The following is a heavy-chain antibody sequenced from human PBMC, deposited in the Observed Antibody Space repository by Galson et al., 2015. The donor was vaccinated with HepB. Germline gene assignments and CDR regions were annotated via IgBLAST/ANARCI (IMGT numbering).Heavy chain of an antibody. CDR2: IKTDGSEK. Sequence: SLRLACAASGVTFSSSWMSGVRQTPGEGLEWVANIKTDGSEKSYVDSVKGRFTISRDNAKNSLYLQMNSLRAEDTAVYYCARVLARGPPGATYWGQGTLVAVSS. D-gene: IGHD2-8*02. J-gene: IGHJ4*02. V-gene: IGHV3-7*03. CDR3: ARVLARGPPGATY. CDR1: GVTFSSSW.